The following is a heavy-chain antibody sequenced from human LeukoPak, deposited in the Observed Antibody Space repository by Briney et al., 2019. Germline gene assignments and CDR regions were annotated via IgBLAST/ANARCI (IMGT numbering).Heavy chain of an antibody. V-gene: IGHV3-21*01. J-gene: IGHJ6*03. CDR3: ARAHDSSGYYPPYYYYMDV. D-gene: IGHD3-22*01. CDR2: ISSIGSYI. CDR1: GFTFSSYS. Sequence: GGSLRLSCAASGFTFSSYSMNWVRQAPGKGLEWVSSISSIGSYIYYAGSVKGRFTVSRDNAKNSLYLQMNSLRAEDTAVYYCARAHDSSGYYPPYYYYMDVWGKGTTVTVSS.